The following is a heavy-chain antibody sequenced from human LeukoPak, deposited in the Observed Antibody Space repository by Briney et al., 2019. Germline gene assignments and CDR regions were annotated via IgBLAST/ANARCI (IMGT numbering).Heavy chain of an antibody. Sequence: SETLSLTCTVSGDSITSGGYYWSWIRQRPGKGLEWIGYIYKTGSTYYNPSLKSRVAMSVDTSRNQFSLKVNSVTAADTAVYYCARDVLRWGQGTLVTVSS. CDR3: ARDVLR. V-gene: IGHV4-31*03. CDR2: IYKTGST. CDR1: GDSITSGGYY. J-gene: IGHJ4*02.